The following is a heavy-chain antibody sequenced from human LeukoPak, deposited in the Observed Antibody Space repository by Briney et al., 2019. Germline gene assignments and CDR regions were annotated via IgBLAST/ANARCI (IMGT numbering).Heavy chain of an antibody. V-gene: IGHV3-23*01. CDR1: GFTVSSND. CDR2: ISGSGGST. CDR3: AIGPGGLFDY. J-gene: IGHJ4*02. Sequence: GGSLRLSCAASGFTVSSNDMSWVRQAPGKGLEWVSSISGSGGSTYYADSVKGRFTISRDNSKNTLYLQMNSLRAEDTAVYYCAIGPGGLFDYWGQGTLVTVSS. D-gene: IGHD4-23*01.